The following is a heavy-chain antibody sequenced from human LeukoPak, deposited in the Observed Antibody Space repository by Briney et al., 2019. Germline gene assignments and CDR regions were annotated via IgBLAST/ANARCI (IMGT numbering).Heavy chain of an antibody. CDR3: AREMDYYDSSGYVH. Sequence: SETLSLTCTVSGGSISSSSYYWGWIRQPPGKGLEWIGSIYYSGSTYYNPSLKSRVTISVDTSKNQFSLELSSVTAADTAVYYCAREMDYYDSSGYVHWGQGTLVTVSS. CDR2: IYYSGST. D-gene: IGHD3-22*01. V-gene: IGHV4-39*01. J-gene: IGHJ4*02. CDR1: GGSISSSSYY.